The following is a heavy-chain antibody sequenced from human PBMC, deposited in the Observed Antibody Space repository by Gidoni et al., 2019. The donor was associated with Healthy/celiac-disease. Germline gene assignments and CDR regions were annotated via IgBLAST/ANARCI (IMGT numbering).Heavy chain of an antibody. CDR1: GGSISSYY. Sequence: QVQLQESGPGLVKPSETLSLTCTVSGGSISSYYWSWIRQPPGKGLEWIGYIYYSGSTNYNPSLKSRVTISVDTSKNQFSLKLSSVTAADTAVYYCARSSSSEDYYYGMDVWGQGTTVTVSS. V-gene: IGHV4-59*01. D-gene: IGHD6-6*01. CDR3: ARSSSSEDYYYGMDV. J-gene: IGHJ6*02. CDR2: IYYSGST.